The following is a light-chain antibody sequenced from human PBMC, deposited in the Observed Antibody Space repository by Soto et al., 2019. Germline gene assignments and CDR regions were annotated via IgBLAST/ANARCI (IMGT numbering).Light chain of an antibody. CDR1: RSVGES. J-gene: IGKJ1*01. Sequence: EIVLTQSPDTLSLSPGERATLSCRASRSVGESLVWYQQKPGQAPRLLIYRVFNRATGIPDRFSGSGSGTDFTLTISRLEPEDFAVYYCQQFGGSPRTFGRGTKVDIK. CDR2: RVF. V-gene: IGKV3-20*01. CDR3: QQFGGSPRT.